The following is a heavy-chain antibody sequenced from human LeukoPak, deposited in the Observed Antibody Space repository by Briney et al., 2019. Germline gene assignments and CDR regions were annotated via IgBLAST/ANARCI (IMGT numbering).Heavy chain of an antibody. CDR3: ARGWYVTSAIDY. V-gene: IGHV4-34*01. J-gene: IGHJ4*02. CDR1: GGSFSGYY. CDR2: INHSGST. D-gene: IGHD6-13*01. Sequence: SATLSLTCAVYGGSFSGYYWSWIRQPPGKGLECIGEINHSGSTNYNPSLKSRVTISVDTSKNQFSLKLSSVTAADTAVYYCARGWYVTSAIDYWGQGSLVTVSS.